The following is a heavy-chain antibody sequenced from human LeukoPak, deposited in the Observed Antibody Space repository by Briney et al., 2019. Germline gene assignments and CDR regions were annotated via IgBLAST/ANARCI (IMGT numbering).Heavy chain of an antibody. CDR1: GGTXSSYA. Sequence: SVRVSCKASGGTXSSYAISGGRQAPGQGLEWMGRMIPILGIANYAQKSQGRVTITADKSTSTAYMELSSLRSEDTAVYYCARVSSGWSHTFYGMDVWGQGTTVTVSS. V-gene: IGHV1-69*04. CDR3: ARVSSGWSHTFYGMDV. D-gene: IGHD6-19*01. J-gene: IGHJ6*02. CDR2: MIPILGIA.